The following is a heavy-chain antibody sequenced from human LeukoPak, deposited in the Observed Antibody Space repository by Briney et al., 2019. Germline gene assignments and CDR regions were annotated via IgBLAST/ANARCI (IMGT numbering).Heavy chain of an antibody. Sequence: SVKVSCKASGGTFSSFAISWVRQAPGQGLEWMGGIFPLSATSVYAQKFQGRVTITADESTTTAYMELRSLRSDDTAVYYCARSPLNDYYDSSGYYFSPASYYYYMDVWGKGTTVTISS. CDR2: IFPLSATS. CDR1: GGTFSSFA. CDR3: ARSPLNDYYDSSGYYFSPASYYYYMDV. V-gene: IGHV1-69*13. D-gene: IGHD3-22*01. J-gene: IGHJ6*03.